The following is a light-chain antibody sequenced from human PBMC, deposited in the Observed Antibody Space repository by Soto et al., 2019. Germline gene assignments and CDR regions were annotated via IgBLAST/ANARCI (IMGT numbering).Light chain of an antibody. CDR3: ATWNTSLRVVV. V-gene: IGLV1-51*02. CDR1: SSNIGATY. Sequence: QSVLTQPPSVSAAPGQKVTISCSGSSSNIGATYVSWYQQLPGTAPRLLIYETTQRPSGIPDPFSASKSGTSATLDITGLQNGDEADYYCATWNTSLRVVVFGGGTKLTVL. J-gene: IGLJ2*01. CDR2: ETT.